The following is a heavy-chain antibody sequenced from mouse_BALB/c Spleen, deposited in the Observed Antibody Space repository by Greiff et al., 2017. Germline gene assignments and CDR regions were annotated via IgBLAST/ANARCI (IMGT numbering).Heavy chain of an antibody. CDR1: GFTFSRFG. V-gene: IGHV5-17*02. Sequence: EVQLVESGGGLVQPGGSRKLSCAASGFTFSRFGMHWVRQAPEKGLEWVAYISSGSSTIYYADTVKGRFTISRDNPKNTLFLQMTSLRSEDTAMYYCARWGGNRAMDYWGQGTSVTVSS. CDR2: ISSGSSTI. D-gene: IGHD2-1*01. J-gene: IGHJ4*01. CDR3: ARWGGNRAMDY.